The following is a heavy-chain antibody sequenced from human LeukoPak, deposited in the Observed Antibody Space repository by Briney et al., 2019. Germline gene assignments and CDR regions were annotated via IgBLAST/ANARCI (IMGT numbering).Heavy chain of an antibody. CDR1: GGSISSYY. CDR3: ARVVASTSIDS. CDR2: IYYSGST. V-gene: IGHV4-59*08. J-gene: IGHJ4*02. D-gene: IGHD2-15*01. Sequence: PSETLSLTCTVSGGSISSYYWSWIRQPPGKGLEWIGYIYYSGSTNYSPSLKSRVTISVDTSKNQFSLKLTSVTAADTALYYCARVVASTSIDSWGQGTLVTVSS.